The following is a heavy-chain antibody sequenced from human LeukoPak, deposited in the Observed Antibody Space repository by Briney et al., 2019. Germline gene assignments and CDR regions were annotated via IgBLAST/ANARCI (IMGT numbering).Heavy chain of an antibody. J-gene: IGHJ4*02. Sequence: SVKVSCKASGFTFTSSAMQWVRQARGQRLEWIGWIVVGSGNTNYAQKFQERVTITRDMSTSTAYMELSSLRSEDTAVYYCARRYCSSTSCKFDYWGQGTLVTVSS. CDR1: GFTFTSSA. CDR2: IVVGSGNT. CDR3: ARRYCSSTSCKFDY. D-gene: IGHD2-2*01. V-gene: IGHV1-58*02.